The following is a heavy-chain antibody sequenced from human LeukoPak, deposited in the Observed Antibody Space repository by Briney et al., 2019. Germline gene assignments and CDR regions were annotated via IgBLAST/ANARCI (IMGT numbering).Heavy chain of an antibody. D-gene: IGHD1-14*01. J-gene: IGHJ4*02. CDR1: VDSVSINGVA. Sequence: SPTLSLTFVISVDSVSINGVAWNWVRQSPSRGLEWLGSTYYGSKWSNDYALSVKSRITINPDKSKNQFSLQLNSVTPEDTAVYYCTRGRNSAFDYWGQGTLVTVSS. CDR3: TRGRNSAFDY. V-gene: IGHV6-1*01. CDR2: TYYGSKWSN.